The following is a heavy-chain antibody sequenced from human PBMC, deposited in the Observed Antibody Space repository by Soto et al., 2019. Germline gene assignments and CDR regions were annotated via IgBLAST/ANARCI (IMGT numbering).Heavy chain of an antibody. Sequence: LRRSCSASGFIFSAFGIHWVRQAPGKGLEWVAFLSHDGSNKYYADSVRGRFTISRDNSKNTVYLQMNSLRPDDTAVYYCARDRDGGTYTYFDNWGQGTRVTVS. CDR1: GFIFSAFG. V-gene: IGHV3-30*03. D-gene: IGHD1-26*01. J-gene: IGHJ4*02. CDR3: ARDRDGGTYTYFDN. CDR2: LSHDGSNK.